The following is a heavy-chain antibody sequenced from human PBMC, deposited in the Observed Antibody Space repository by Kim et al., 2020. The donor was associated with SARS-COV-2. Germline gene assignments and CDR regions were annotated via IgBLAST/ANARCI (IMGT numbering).Heavy chain of an antibody. D-gene: IGHD6-6*01. Sequence: QGRVTITADKSTSTAYMGLSSLRSEDTAVYYCARDRGYSSSSSNYYFDYWGQGTLVTVSS. CDR3: ARDRGYSSSSSNYYFDY. V-gene: IGHV1-69*04. J-gene: IGHJ4*02.